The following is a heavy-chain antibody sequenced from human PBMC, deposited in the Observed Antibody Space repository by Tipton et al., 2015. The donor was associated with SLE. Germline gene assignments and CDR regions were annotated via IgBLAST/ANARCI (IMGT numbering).Heavy chain of an antibody. V-gene: IGHV4-30-4*01. D-gene: IGHD5-18*01. CDR1: GGSISSGDYY. CDR3: ASGEVDTAMDDAFDI. CDR2: IYYSGST. Sequence: TLSLTCTVSGGSISSGDYYWSWIRQPPGKGLEWIGYIYYSGSTYYNPSLKSRVTISVDTSKNQFSLKLSSVTAADTAVYYCASGEVDTAMDDAFDIWGQGTMVTVS. J-gene: IGHJ3*02.